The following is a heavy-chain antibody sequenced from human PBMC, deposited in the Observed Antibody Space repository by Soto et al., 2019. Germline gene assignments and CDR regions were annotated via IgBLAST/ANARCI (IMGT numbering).Heavy chain of an antibody. CDR2: IYYSGST. CDR1: GGSISSAGYN. J-gene: IGHJ6*02. V-gene: IGHV4-31*03. CDR3: GRDLWGYCGTDCYPLDV. D-gene: IGHD2-21*02. Sequence: LSLTCTVSGGSISSAGYNWSWIRQHPGKGLEWIGYIYYSGSTYYNPSLKSRVTISVDTSKNQFSLKLNSVTAADTAVYYCGRDLWGYCGTDCYPLDVWGQGTTVTVS.